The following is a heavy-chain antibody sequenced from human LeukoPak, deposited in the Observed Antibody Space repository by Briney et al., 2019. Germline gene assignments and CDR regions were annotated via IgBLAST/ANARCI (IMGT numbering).Heavy chain of an antibody. V-gene: IGHV4-59*11. CDR3: ARLLDNDISGDPDTFDV. CDR1: GGSLSGHY. CDR2: VSYTGRT. Sequence: SETLSLTCTVSGGSLSGHYWSWIRQPPGKRLEWIGYVSYTGRTKYNPSLQSRVTISIDTSKSQFSLKLTSVTSEETAVYSCARLLDNDISGDPDTFDVGGQGTTVIVSS. D-gene: IGHD3-22*01. J-gene: IGHJ3*01.